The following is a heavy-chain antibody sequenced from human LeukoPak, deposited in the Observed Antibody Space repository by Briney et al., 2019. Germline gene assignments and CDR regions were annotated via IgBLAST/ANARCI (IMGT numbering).Heavy chain of an antibody. CDR1: GYSISSGYY. CDR3: ARETSYYYGSGSYFH. V-gene: IGHV4-38-2*02. CDR2: IYHSGST. D-gene: IGHD3-10*01. J-gene: IGHJ4*02. Sequence: PSETLSLTCAVSGYSISSGYYWGWIRQPPGKGLEWIGSIYHSGSTYYNPSLKSRVTISVDTSKNQFSLKLSSATAADTAVYYCARETSYYYGSGSYFHWGQGTLVTVSS.